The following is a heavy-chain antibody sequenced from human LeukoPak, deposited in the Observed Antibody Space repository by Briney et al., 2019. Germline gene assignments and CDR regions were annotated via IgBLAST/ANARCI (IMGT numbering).Heavy chain of an antibody. Sequence: GGSLRLSCAASGFTFSSYWMSWVRQAPGKGLEWVANIKQDGSEKYYVDSVKGRFTISRDNAKNSLYLQMNSLRAEDTAVYYRHAHCSSTSCYNGARGAFDIWGQGTMVTVSS. CDR3: HAHCSSTSCYNGARGAFDI. CDR2: IKQDGSEK. J-gene: IGHJ3*02. CDR1: GFTFSSYW. D-gene: IGHD2-2*02. V-gene: IGHV3-7*01.